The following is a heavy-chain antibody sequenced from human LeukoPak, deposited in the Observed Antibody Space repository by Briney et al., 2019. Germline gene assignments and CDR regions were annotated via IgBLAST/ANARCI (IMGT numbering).Heavy chain of an antibody. V-gene: IGHV4-59*08. CDR1: GGSISSYY. CDR2: IYYSGST. Sequence: PSETLSLTCTVSGGSISSYYWSWIRQPPGKGLEWIGYIYYSGSTNYNPSLKSRVTISVDTSKNQFSLKLSSVTAADTAVYYCGRDYGGNAGFDYWGQGTLVTVSS. D-gene: IGHD4-23*01. J-gene: IGHJ4*02. CDR3: GRDYGGNAGFDY.